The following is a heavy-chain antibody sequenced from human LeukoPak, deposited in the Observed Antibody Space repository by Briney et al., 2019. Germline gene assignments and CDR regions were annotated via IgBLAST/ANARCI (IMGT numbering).Heavy chain of an antibody. CDR3: AREPLIGDAFDI. Sequence: PSETLSLTCTVSGGSISSSSYYWGWIRQPPGKGLEWIGRIYSSGSTNYNPSLKSRVTMSVDTSKNQFSLKLSSVTAADTAVYYCAREPLIGDAFDIWGQGTMVTVSS. V-gene: IGHV4-39*07. D-gene: IGHD3-16*01. J-gene: IGHJ3*02. CDR1: GGSISSSSYY. CDR2: IYSSGST.